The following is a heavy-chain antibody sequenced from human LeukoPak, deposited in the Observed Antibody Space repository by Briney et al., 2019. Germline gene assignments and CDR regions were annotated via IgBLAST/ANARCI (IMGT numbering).Heavy chain of an antibody. CDR3: AREGYYYDSSGYYHGDAFDI. D-gene: IGHD3-22*01. CDR2: IYYSGST. J-gene: IGHJ3*02. CDR1: GGSISSYY. V-gene: IGHV4-59*01. Sequence: SETLSLTCTVSGGSISSYYWSWIRQPPGKGLEWIGYIYYSGSTNYNPSLKSRVTISVDTSKNQFSLKLGSVTAADTAVYYCAREGYYYDSSGYYHGDAFDIWGQGTMVTVSS.